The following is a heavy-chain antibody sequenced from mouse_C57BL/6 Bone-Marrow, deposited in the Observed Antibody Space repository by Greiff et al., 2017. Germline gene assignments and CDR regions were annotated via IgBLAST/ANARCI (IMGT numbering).Heavy chain of an antibody. V-gene: IGHV1-81*01. Sequence: QVQLQQSGAELARPGASVKLSCKASGYTFTSYGISWVKQRTGQGLEWIGEIYPRSGNTYYNEKFKGKATLTADKSSSTAYMELRSLTSEDSAVYFCARTVVATRAYWYFDVWGTGTTVTVSS. D-gene: IGHD1-1*01. CDR2: IYPRSGNT. CDR3: ARTVVATRAYWYFDV. CDR1: GYTFTSYG. J-gene: IGHJ1*03.